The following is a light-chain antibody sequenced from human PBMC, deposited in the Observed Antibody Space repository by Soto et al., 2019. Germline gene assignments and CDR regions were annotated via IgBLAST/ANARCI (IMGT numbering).Light chain of an antibody. Sequence: DIVLTQNPLSLAAPPGHPASISCQSSQGLLHSDGKTYLYWYRQKPGQPPQLLIYEGYNRFSGVPDRFSGSGSGTDFTLKIRRVEAEDVGVYDCMKSIQLSLNFGGGTKVDI. CDR1: QGLLHSDGKTY. V-gene: IGKV2D-29*01. CDR3: MKSIQLSLN. J-gene: IGKJ4*01. CDR2: EGY.